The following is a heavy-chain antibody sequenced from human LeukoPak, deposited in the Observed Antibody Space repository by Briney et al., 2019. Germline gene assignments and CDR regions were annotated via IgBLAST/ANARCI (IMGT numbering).Heavy chain of an antibody. J-gene: IGHJ6*02. CDR1: GFTFSSYS. CDR3: ARGEIYGNYYYYYYGMDV. Sequence: GGSLRLSCAASGFTFSSYSMNWVRQAPGKGLEWVSSISSSSSYIYYADSVEGRFTISRDNAKNSLYLQMNSLRAEDTAVYYCARGEIYGNYYYYYYGMDVWGQGTTVTVSS. CDR2: ISSSSSYI. D-gene: IGHD3-22*01. V-gene: IGHV3-21*01.